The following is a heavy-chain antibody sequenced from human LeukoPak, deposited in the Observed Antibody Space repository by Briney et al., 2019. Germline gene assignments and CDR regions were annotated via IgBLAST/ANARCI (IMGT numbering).Heavy chain of an antibody. V-gene: IGHV4-4*07. CDR1: GDSMGRYY. Sequence: SETLSLTCTVSGDSMGRYYWSFIRQPAGKGLEWIGRIHTSGTTWYNASLKSRVTMSVDASKIQFSLKLSSVTAADTAVYYCARDLFAGSTGTVDYWGQGTLVTVSS. CDR2: IHTSGTT. J-gene: IGHJ4*02. D-gene: IGHD1-1*01. CDR3: ARDLFAGSTGTVDY.